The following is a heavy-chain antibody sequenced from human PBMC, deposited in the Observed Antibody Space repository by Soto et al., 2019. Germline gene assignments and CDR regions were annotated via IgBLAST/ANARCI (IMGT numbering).Heavy chain of an antibody. J-gene: IGHJ4*02. CDR1: GYTFTSYG. V-gene: IGHV1-18*01. D-gene: IGHD4-17*01. Sequence: QVQLVQSGAEVKKPGASVKVSCKASGYTFTSYGISWVRQAPGQGLEWMGWISAYNGNTNYAQKLQGRVTITTDTSTRTAYMELRSVRSDDTAVYYCSRVPYGDYETELDYCGQGTLVTVSS. CDR3: SRVPYGDYETELDY. CDR2: ISAYNGNT.